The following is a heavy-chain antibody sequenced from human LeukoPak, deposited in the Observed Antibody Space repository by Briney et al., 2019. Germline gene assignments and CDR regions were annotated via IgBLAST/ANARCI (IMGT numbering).Heavy chain of an antibody. V-gene: IGHV3-21*01. Sequence: PGGSLRLSCAASGFTFSSYSMNWVRQAPGKGLEWVSSISSSSSYIYYADSVKGRFTISRDNAKNSLYLQMNSLRAEDTAVYYCARTPIYYDSSGYYYNYYYYMDVWGKGTTVTVSS. CDR3: ARTPIYYDSSGYYYNYYYYMDV. D-gene: IGHD3-22*01. CDR1: GFTFSSYS. J-gene: IGHJ6*03. CDR2: ISSSSSYI.